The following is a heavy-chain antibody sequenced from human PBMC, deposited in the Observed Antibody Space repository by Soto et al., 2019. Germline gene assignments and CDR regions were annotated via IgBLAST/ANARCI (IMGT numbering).Heavy chain of an antibody. J-gene: IGHJ4*02. Sequence: EVQLLESGGGLVQPGGSLRLSCAASGFTFNNYAMTWVRQAPGKELEWVSAISGGGDTTSSADSVKGRFTVSRDGSKNTLYLQMSSLRAEDTALYYCAKGRGGSGSLTPRVDFWGQGTLVTVSS. CDR1: GFTFNNYA. CDR3: AKGRGGSGSLTPRVDF. D-gene: IGHD3-10*01. CDR2: ISGGGDTT. V-gene: IGHV3-23*01.